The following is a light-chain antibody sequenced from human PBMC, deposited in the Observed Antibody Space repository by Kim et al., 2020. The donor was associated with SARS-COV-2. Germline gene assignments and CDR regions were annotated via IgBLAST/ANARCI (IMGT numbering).Light chain of an antibody. Sequence: SYELTQPPSVSVAPGKTARITCGGNDIGIKSVHWYQHRPGQAPVLVISYDSDRPSGIPERFSGSKSENTATLTISRAEAGDEADYYCQVWESNSDHPDFG. CDR2: YDS. J-gene: IGLJ1*01. CDR3: QVWESNSDHPD. V-gene: IGLV3-21*01. CDR1: DIGIKS.